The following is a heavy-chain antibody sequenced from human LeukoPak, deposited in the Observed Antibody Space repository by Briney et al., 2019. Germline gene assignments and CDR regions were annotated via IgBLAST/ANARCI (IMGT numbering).Heavy chain of an antibody. CDR1: GFTFSNYW. V-gene: IGHV3-7*01. CDR3: AAKRGDY. J-gene: IGHJ4*02. D-gene: IGHD4/OR15-4a*01. Sequence: GGSLRLSCAASGFTFSNYWMSWVRQAPGKGLEWVANMNLDGSEKYYVDSVKGRFTISRDNAQNSLFLQMNSLRAEDTAVYYCAAKRGDYWGQGTLVAVSS. CDR2: MNLDGSEK.